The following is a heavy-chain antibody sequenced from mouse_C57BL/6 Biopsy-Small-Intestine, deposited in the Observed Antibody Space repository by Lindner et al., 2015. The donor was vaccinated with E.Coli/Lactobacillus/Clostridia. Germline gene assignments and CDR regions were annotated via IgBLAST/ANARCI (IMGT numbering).Heavy chain of an antibody. CDR1: GYSFTSYY. V-gene: IGHV1-66*01. D-gene: IGHD1-1*01. CDR3: ARGYGSSFAY. Sequence: VQLQESGTELVMPGASVKISCKASGYSFTSYYIHWVKQRPGQGLEWIGWIYPGSDNTKYNEKFKGKATLTADTSSSTAYMQLKSLTSEDSAVYYCARGYGSSFAYWGQGTLVTVSA. J-gene: IGHJ3*01. CDR2: IYPGSDNT.